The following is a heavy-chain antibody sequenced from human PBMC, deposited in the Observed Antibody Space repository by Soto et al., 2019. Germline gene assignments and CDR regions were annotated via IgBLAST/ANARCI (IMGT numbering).Heavy chain of an antibody. J-gene: IGHJ6*03. CDR3: VRGPWDDVTGHYYMDV. Sequence: QVQLQQSGPGLVKPSQTLSLTCDISGDSVSSNSAAWNWIRQTPSRGLEWLGRTYYRSKWYINYAVSVKSRITVNPDTSKNQFSLQLNSVTPEDTAVYYCVRGPWDDVTGHYYMDVWGKGTTVTVSS. D-gene: IGHD1-1*01. V-gene: IGHV6-1*01. CDR2: TYYRSKWYI. CDR1: GDSVSSNSAA.